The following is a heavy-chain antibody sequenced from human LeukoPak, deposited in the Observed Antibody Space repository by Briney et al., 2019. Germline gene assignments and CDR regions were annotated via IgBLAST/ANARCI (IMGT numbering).Heavy chain of an antibody. J-gene: IGHJ6*03. D-gene: IGHD2-2*01. V-gene: IGHV4-61*08. Sequence: SETLSLTCTVSGNSISSGDNYWSWIRQPPGKGLEWIGYIYYSGSTNYNPSLKSRVTISVDTSKNQFSLKLSSVTAADTAVYYCARDRRPRTIYCSSTSCYGRSYMDVWGKGTTVTISS. CDR1: GNSISSGDNY. CDR2: IYYSGST. CDR3: ARDRRPRTIYCSSTSCYGRSYMDV.